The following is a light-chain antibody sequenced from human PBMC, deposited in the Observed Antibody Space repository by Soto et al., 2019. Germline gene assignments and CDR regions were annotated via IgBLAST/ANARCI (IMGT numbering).Light chain of an antibody. Sequence: QSALTQPASVSGSPGQSITISCTGTISDVGRYNLVSWYQQHPDKAPKLIIYEDIERPSGVSHRFSGSTSGNTAFLTISGLQTEDEANYFCCSYAGGASVVFGGGTKLTVL. CDR3: CSYAGGASVV. J-gene: IGLJ2*01. V-gene: IGLV2-23*01. CDR2: EDI. CDR1: ISDVGRYNL.